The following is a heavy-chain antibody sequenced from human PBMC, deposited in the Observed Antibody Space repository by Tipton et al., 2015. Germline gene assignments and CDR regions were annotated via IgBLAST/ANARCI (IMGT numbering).Heavy chain of an antibody. CDR1: GASVSRGGYY. V-gene: IGHV4-61*08. Sequence: LRLSCTVSGASVSRGGYYWSWIRQPPGKGLEWIGYVYYSGSTSYNPPLKSRVTISLDTSKSQFSLNVSSVTPAGTAVYFCARAERSSGWTVRGYLDYWGQGTLVTVSS. J-gene: IGHJ4*01. CDR2: VYYSGST. D-gene: IGHD6-19*01. CDR3: ARAERSSGWTVRGYLDY.